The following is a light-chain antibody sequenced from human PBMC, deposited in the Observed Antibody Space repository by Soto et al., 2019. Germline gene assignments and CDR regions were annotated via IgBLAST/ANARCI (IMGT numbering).Light chain of an antibody. CDR3: QQYNSYWT. J-gene: IGKJ1*01. CDR2: MAF. CDR1: QSIRTW. V-gene: IGKV1-5*03. Sequence: QVTQVPTYLSAAVGDSVTITCRASQSIRTWLAWYQQKPGSAPKLLIYMAFTLDSGVPSRYSGKGSRTNFALTINNVQPEDCATYYCQQYNSYWTFGLGTTVEIK.